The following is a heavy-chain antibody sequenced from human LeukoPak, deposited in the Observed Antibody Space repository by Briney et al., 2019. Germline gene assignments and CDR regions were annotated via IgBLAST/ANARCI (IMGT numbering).Heavy chain of an antibody. Sequence: SGPTLVNPTQTLTLTCTFSGFSLSTSGMRVSWIRQPPGKALEWLARIDWDDDKFYSTSLKTRLTISKDTSKNQVVLTITNMDPVDTATYYCARIRGGSGSYDYWGQGTLVTVSS. CDR2: IDWDDDK. J-gene: IGHJ4*02. CDR1: GFSLSTSGMR. V-gene: IGHV2-70*04. CDR3: ARIRGGSGSYDY. D-gene: IGHD6-19*01.